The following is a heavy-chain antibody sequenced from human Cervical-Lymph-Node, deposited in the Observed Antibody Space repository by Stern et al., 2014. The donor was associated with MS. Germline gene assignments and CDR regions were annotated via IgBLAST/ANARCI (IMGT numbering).Heavy chain of an antibody. D-gene: IGHD3-9*01. CDR3: ARGGVRYFDWLLPDFDY. V-gene: IGHV1-8*01. Sequence: VQLVESGAEVKKPGASVKVSCKASGYTFTSYDINWVRQATGQGLEWMGWMNPNSGNTGYAQKFQGRVTMTRNTSISTAYMGLSSLRSEDTAVYYCARGGVRYFDWLLPDFDYWGQGTLVTVSS. CDR1: GYTFTSYD. J-gene: IGHJ4*02. CDR2: MNPNSGNT.